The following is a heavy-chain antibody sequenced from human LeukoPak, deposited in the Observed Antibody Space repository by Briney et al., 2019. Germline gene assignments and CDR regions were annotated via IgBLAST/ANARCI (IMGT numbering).Heavy chain of an antibody. D-gene: IGHD1-26*01. CDR2: ISGSGGST. Sequence: GGSLRLSCAASGFTFSSYAMSWDRQAPGKGLEWVSAISGSGGSTYYADSVKGRFTISRDNSKNTLYLQMNSLRAEDTAVYYCAKDRVSYGYFDYWGQGTLVTVSS. CDR1: GFTFSSYA. V-gene: IGHV3-23*01. J-gene: IGHJ4*02. CDR3: AKDRVSYGYFDY.